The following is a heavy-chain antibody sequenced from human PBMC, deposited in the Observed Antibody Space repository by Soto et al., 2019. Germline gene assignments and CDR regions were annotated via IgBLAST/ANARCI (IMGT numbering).Heavy chain of an antibody. CDR2: IIPIFGTA. D-gene: IGHD3-3*01. CDR3: ASSTYDFPGFDS. J-gene: IGHJ5*01. V-gene: IGHV1-69*13. CDR1: GGTFSSYA. Sequence: ASVKVSCKASGGTFSSYAISWVRQAPGQGLEWMGGIIPIFGTANYAQKFQGRVTITADESTSTAYMELSSPRSEDTAVYYCASSTYDFPGFDSWGQGTLVTVSS.